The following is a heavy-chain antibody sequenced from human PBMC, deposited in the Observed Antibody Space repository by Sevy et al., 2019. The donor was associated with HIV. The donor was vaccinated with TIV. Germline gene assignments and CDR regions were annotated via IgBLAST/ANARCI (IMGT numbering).Heavy chain of an antibody. J-gene: IGHJ4*02. V-gene: IGHV4-30-2*01. Sequence: SETLSLTCAVSGGSISSGGYSWSWIRQPPGKGLEWIGYIYHRGSTYYNPSLKSRVTISVDRSKNQFSLKLSSVTAADTAVYYCARGIVVVPAAIWEYFDYWGQGTLVTVSS. CDR1: GGSISSGGYS. CDR2: IYHRGST. CDR3: ARGIVVVPAAIWEYFDY. D-gene: IGHD2-2*01.